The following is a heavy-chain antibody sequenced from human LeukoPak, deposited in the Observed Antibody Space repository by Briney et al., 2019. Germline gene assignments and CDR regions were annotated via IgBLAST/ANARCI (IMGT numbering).Heavy chain of an antibody. CDR1: GFTFSSYA. CDR2: IGGSGSRAGYT. J-gene: IGHJ4*02. D-gene: IGHD1-14*01. CDR3: AKVIITGSFPDYFDN. Sequence: GGSLRLSCATAGFTFSSYAMSWVRQAPGRGLEWVSAIGGSGSRAGYTYYADSVKGRFTISRDNSKDTLSLQMNSLRAEDTAIYYCAKVIITGSFPDYFDNWGQGTLVTVSS. V-gene: IGHV3-23*01.